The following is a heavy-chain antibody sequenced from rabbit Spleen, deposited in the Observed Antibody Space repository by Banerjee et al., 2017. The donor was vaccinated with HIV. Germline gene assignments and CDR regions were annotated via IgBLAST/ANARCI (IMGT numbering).Heavy chain of an antibody. V-gene: IGHV1S40*01. CDR3: ARDAGTSFSTYGMDL. CDR2: AYAGSSDST. J-gene: IGHJ6*01. CDR1: GFSFSEFSFNSGYD. D-gene: IGHD8-1*01. Sequence: QSLREAGGGLAQPGASLTQTCKASGFSFSEFSFNSGYDMCWVRQAPGKGLEWVACAYAGSSDSTYSATWAKGRFTISKTSSTTVTLQMTSLTVADTATYFCARDAGTSFSTYGMDLWGPGTLVPV.